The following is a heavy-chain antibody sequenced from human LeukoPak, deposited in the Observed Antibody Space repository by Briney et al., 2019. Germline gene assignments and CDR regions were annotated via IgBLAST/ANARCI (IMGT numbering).Heavy chain of an antibody. CDR1: GSSISSYY. Sequence: SETLSLTCTVSGSSISSYYWSWIRQPPGKGLEWIGYIYYSGSTNYNPSLKSRVTISVDTSKNQFSLKLSSVTAADTAVYYCARDLRQWQNHYFDYWGQGTLVTVSS. D-gene: IGHD6-19*01. J-gene: IGHJ4*02. V-gene: IGHV4-59*01. CDR3: ARDLRQWQNHYFDY. CDR2: IYYSGST.